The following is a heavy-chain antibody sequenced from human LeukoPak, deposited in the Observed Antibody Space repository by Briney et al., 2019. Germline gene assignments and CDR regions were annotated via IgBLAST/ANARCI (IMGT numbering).Heavy chain of an antibody. J-gene: IGHJ4*02. Sequence: GGSLRLSCAASGFTFYDYGMTWVRQAPGKGLEWVSTISGSGLSTYYADSVKGRFTISRDNSKNTLYLQMNSLRAEDTAVYYCAKDYYDSSGYPLLFDYWGQGTLVTVSS. CDR3: AKDYYDSSGYPLLFDY. CDR2: ISGSGLST. V-gene: IGHV3-23*01. D-gene: IGHD3-22*01. CDR1: GFTFYDYG.